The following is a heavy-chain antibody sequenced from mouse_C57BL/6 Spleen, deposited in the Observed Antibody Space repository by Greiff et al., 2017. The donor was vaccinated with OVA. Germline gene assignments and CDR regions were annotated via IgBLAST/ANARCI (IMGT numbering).Heavy chain of an antibody. J-gene: IGHJ4*01. V-gene: IGHV5-6*01. D-gene: IGHD6-1*01. CDR2: ISSGGSYT. CDR3: ARLAADAMDY. Sequence: VQLKESGGDLVKPGGSLKLSCAASGFTFSSYGMSWVRQTPDKRLEWVATISSGGSYTYYPDSVKGRFTISRDNAKNTLYLQMSSLKSEDTAMYYCARLAADAMDYWGQGTSVTVSS. CDR1: GFTFSSYG.